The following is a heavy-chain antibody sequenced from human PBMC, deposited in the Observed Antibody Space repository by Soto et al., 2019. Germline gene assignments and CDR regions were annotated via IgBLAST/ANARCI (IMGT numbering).Heavy chain of an antibody. CDR2: IYHTGST. Sequence: QVQLQESGPGLVKPSQTLSLTCTVSGGSISNVDYYWNWIRQFPGKGLEWIGYIYHTGSTYYNPSLKSRLTILVDTSKNQFSLRLTALTAADTDVYYCAREEVPTVAYYGMDVWGQGTTVTVSS. CDR1: GGSISNVDYY. D-gene: IGHD4-4*01. V-gene: IGHV4-31*03. J-gene: IGHJ6*01. CDR3: AREEVPTVAYYGMDV.